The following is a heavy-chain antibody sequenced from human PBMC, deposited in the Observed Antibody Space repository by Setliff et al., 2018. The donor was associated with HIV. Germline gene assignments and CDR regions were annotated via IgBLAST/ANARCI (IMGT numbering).Heavy chain of an antibody. Sequence: ASVKVSCKASGYTFTDHYLHWVRQAPGQALEWMGWFTPFNDNTNYAQKYRGRISITRDRSISTAYMELSSLRSEDTGMYYCARSSRANEAFDVWGQGTMVTVSS. CDR1: GYTFTDHY. CDR3: ARSSRANEAFDV. CDR2: FTPFNDNT. J-gene: IGHJ3*01. V-gene: IGHV1-45*02.